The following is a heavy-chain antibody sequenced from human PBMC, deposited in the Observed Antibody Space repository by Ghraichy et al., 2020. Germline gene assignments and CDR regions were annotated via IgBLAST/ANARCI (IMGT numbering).Heavy chain of an antibody. Sequence: ESLNISCTVSGGSISSYYWSWIRQPPGKGLEWIGYIYYSGSTNYNPSLKSRVTISVDTSKNQFSLKLSSVTAADTAVYYCARAVTYYYYYMDVWGKGTTVTVSS. V-gene: IGHV4-59*01. J-gene: IGHJ6*03. CDR3: ARAVTYYYYYMDV. CDR1: GGSISSYY. CDR2: IYYSGST. D-gene: IGHD4-11*01.